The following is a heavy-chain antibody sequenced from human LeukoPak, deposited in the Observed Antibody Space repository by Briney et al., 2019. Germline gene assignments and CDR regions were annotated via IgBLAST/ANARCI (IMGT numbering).Heavy chain of an antibody. CDR1: GGSISSGSYY. D-gene: IGHD3-22*01. J-gene: IGHJ5*02. CDR2: IYTSGST. CDR3: ARDDYYYDSSGHNSYNWFDP. V-gene: IGHV4-61*02. Sequence: SQTLSLTCTVSGGSISSGSYYWSWIRQPAGKGLEWIGRIYTSGSTNYNPSLKSRVTISVDTSKNQFSLKLSSVTAADTAVYYCARDDYYYDSSGHNSYNWFDPWGQGTLVTVSS.